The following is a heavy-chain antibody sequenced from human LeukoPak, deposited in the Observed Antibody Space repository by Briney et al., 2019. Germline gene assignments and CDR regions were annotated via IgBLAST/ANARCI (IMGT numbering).Heavy chain of an antibody. J-gene: IGHJ4*02. CDR2: IKNGGDMI. D-gene: IGHD6-19*01. CDR3: ARAAYRGGWYRGFYDF. V-gene: IGHV3-11*01. CDR1: GFTFSDYY. Sequence: PGGSLRLSCAASGFTFSDYYMSWIRQAPGKGLEWVSYIKNGGDMIFYGDSVKGRFTISRDNARKSLYLQMNSLRDEDTAVYYCARAAYRGGWYRGFYDFWGQGALVTVSS.